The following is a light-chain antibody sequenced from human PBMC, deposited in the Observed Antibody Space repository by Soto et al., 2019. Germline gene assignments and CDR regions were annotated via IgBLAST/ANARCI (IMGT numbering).Light chain of an antibody. CDR1: QSIGSW. CDR2: KAS. Sequence: DIQMTQSPSTLSASVGDRVTITCRASQSIGSWLAWYQQKPGKAPKLLIYKASSLESGVPSRFSGSGSGTAFTLTISSLQPDDLATYYCVQYKNYSPHTFGGGTKV. CDR3: VQYKNYSPHT. V-gene: IGKV1-5*03. J-gene: IGKJ4*01.